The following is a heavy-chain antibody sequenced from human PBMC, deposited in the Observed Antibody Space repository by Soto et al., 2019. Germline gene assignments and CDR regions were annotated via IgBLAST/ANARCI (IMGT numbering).Heavy chain of an antibody. CDR1: GYTFTSYY. Sequence: QVQLVQSGAEVKKPGASVKISCKASGYTFTSYYMHWVRQAPGQGLEWMGIINPSGGSKNYAQKHQGRVAMTRDTSTSTVYMELNSLRSEDTAVYYCARPPYPGCINAVCYPLDYWGQGTLVTVSS. V-gene: IGHV1-46*01. CDR2: INPSGGSK. J-gene: IGHJ4*02. CDR3: ARPPYPGCINAVCYPLDY. D-gene: IGHD2-8*01.